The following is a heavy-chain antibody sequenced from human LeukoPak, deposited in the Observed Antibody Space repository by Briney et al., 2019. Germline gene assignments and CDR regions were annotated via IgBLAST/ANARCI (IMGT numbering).Heavy chain of an antibody. CDR1: GYSISSGYY. J-gene: IGHJ5*02. Sequence: PSETLSLTCAVSGYSISSGYYWGWIRQPPGKGLEWIGSIYHSGSTYYNPSLKSRVTISVDTSKNQFSLKLSSVTAADTAVYYCARVPGGIAAAGLNWFDPWGQGTLVTVSS. CDR2: IYHSGST. CDR3: ARVPGGIAAAGLNWFDP. V-gene: IGHV4-38-2*01. D-gene: IGHD6-13*01.